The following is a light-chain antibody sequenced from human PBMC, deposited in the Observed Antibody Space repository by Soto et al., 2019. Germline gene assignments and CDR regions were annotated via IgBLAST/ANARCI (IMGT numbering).Light chain of an antibody. V-gene: IGKV1-5*03. J-gene: IGKJ2*01. CDR2: RAS. CDR3: QHYNGY. CDR1: QSINNW. Sequence: DIQMTQSPSTLSASVGDRVTITCRASQSINNWLDWYQLKPGKAPKLLIYRASSLESGVPSRFSGSGSGTEFTLTISSLQPDDFATYYCQHYNGYFGQGTKLELK.